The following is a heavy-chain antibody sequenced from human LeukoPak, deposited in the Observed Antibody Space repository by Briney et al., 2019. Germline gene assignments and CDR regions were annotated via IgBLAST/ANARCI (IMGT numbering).Heavy chain of an antibody. J-gene: IGHJ4*02. CDR3: ASEVRGVILPTYYVDY. Sequence: SETLSLTCTVSGGSISSYYWSWIRQPPWKGLEWIGDISYSGNTKYNPSLKSRVTISVDTSKNQLSLKLSSVTAADTAVYYCASEVRGVILPTYYVDYWGQGTLVTVSS. CDR2: ISYSGNT. D-gene: IGHD3-10*01. V-gene: IGHV4-59*01. CDR1: GGSISSYY.